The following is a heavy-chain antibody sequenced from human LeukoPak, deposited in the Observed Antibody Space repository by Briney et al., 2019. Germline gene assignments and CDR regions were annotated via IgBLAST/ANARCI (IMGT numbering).Heavy chain of an antibody. J-gene: IGHJ6*03. V-gene: IGHV1-8*03. CDR1: GYTFTSYD. Sequence: ASVKVSCKASGYTFTSYDINWVRQATGQGLEWMGWMNPNSGNTGYAQKFQGRVTITRNTSISTAYMELSSLRSEDTAVYYCARARRGTSIAARAYYYYMDVWGKGSTVTVSS. CDR2: MNPNSGNT. CDR3: ARARRGTSIAARAYYYYMDV. D-gene: IGHD6-13*01.